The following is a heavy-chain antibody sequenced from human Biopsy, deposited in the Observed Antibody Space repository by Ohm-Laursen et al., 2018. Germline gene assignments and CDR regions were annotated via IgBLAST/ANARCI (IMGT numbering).Heavy chain of an antibody. J-gene: IGHJ3*01. V-gene: IGHV3-23*01. Sequence: SLRLSCAAPGFTFSSYAMSWVRQSPGKGLEWVSSTNNNGGRTYYTDSVKGRFTISRDNSKNTLYLQMSSLRAEDTALYYCANWNYYYDSSGPPAFDVWGQGTMVTVSS. D-gene: IGHD3-22*01. CDR3: ANWNYYYDSSGPPAFDV. CDR1: GFTFSSYA. CDR2: TNNNGGRT.